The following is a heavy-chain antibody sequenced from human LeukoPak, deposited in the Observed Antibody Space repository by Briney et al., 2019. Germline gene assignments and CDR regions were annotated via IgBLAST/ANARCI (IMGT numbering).Heavy chain of an antibody. CDR2: IYSGGGT. Sequence: GGSLRLSCATSGFTVSSNCMGWVRQAPGKGLEWVSLIYSGGGTYYTDSVKGRFTIPRDNSKNMVYLQMNSLRAEDTALYYCARDSYYGSGSYYRYTFDFWGQGTLVTVSS. CDR3: ARDSYYGSGSYYRYTFDF. V-gene: IGHV3-53*01. CDR1: GFTVSSNC. D-gene: IGHD3-10*01. J-gene: IGHJ4*02.